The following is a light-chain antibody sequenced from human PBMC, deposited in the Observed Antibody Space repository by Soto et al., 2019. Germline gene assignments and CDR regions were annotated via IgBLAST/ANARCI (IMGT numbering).Light chain of an antibody. J-gene: IGKJ5*01. Sequence: DIQMTHSPSSLSSSVEDRVTITCRASQTVRTYLNWYQQKPGKAPKLLIYAASNLQSGVPSRFSGSGSGTDFTLTITSLRPEDFATYWCQQSYNTPVTFGQGTRLEIK. CDR3: QQSYNTPVT. V-gene: IGKV1-39*01. CDR2: AAS. CDR1: QTVRTY.